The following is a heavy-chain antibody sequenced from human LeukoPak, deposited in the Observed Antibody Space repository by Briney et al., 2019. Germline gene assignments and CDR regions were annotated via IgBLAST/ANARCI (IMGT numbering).Heavy chain of an antibody. CDR3: AREHQTGDAFDI. CDR2: IIPIFGTA. Sequence: SVKVSCKASGGTFSSHAISWVRQAPGQGLEWMGGIIPIFGTANYAQKFQGRVTITADESTSTAYMELSSLRSEDTAVYYCAREHQTGDAFDIWGQGTMVTVSS. V-gene: IGHV1-69*13. CDR1: GGTFSSHA. J-gene: IGHJ3*02. D-gene: IGHD7-27*01.